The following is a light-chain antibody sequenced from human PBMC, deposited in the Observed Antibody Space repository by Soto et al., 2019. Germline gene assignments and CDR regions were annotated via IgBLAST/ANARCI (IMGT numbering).Light chain of an antibody. Sequence: DIQRTQSPSSLSASVGDRVTITCRTSHTISNYLNWYLQKPGKAPNLLIYSASNLQSGVPSRFSGSGSGTDFTLTISSLQPEDFATYYCQQSYRTPWTFGQGTKVDIK. CDR2: SAS. V-gene: IGKV1-39*01. CDR3: QQSYRTPWT. J-gene: IGKJ1*01. CDR1: HTISNY.